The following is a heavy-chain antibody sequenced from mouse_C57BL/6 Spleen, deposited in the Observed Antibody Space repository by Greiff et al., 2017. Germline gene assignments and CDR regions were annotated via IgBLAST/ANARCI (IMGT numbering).Heavy chain of an antibody. CDR1: GFSLTSYG. Sequence: VKLMESGPGLVAPSQSLSITCTVSGFSLTSYGVHWVRPPPGKGLEWLVVIWSDGSTTYNSALKSRLSISKDNSKSQVFLKMNSLQTDDTAMYYCARQIGYDYGWYFDGWGTGTTVTVSS. J-gene: IGHJ1*03. CDR3: ARQIGYDYGWYFDG. V-gene: IGHV2-6-1*01. D-gene: IGHD2-4*01. CDR2: IWSDGST.